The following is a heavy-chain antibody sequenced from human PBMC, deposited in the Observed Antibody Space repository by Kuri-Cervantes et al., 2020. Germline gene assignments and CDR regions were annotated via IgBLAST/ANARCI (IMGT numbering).Heavy chain of an antibody. V-gene: IGHV3-30*18. D-gene: IGHD3-10*01. CDR2: MSYDGSNN. J-gene: IGHJ6*02. Sequence: LSLTCAASGFTFSSYGMHWVRQAPGKGLEWVAVMSYDGSNNYYADSVKGRFTISRDNSKNTLSPQMNSLRPEDTAVYYCAKDRRYYGSGSYWGMDVWGQGTTVTVSS. CDR3: AKDRRYYGSGSYWGMDV. CDR1: GFTFSSYG.